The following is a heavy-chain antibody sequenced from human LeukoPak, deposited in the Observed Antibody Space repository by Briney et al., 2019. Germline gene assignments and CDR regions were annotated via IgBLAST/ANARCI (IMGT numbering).Heavy chain of an antibody. CDR3: ARLAVAGTRAFDY. V-gene: IGHV4-38-2*02. D-gene: IGHD6-19*01. CDR1: GYSISSGYY. J-gene: IGHJ4*02. Sequence: PSETLSLTCTVSGYSISSGYYWGWIRQPPGKGLEWIGSIYHSGSTYYNPSLKSRVTISVDTSKNQFSLKLSSVTAADTAVYYCARLAVAGTRAFDYWGQGTLVTVSS. CDR2: IYHSGST.